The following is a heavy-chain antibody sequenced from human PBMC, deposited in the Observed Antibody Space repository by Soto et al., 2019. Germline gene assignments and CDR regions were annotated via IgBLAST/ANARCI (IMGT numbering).Heavy chain of an antibody. CDR1: GGSISSGGYS. Sequence: QLQLQESGSGLVKPSQTLSLTCAVSGGSISSGGYSWSWIRQPPGKGLEWIGYIYHSGSTYYNPSLTSRVTIAVDRAKNQSSLKLSSVTAADKAVYYCAAGGGLPRYDWGQGTLVTVSS. CDR2: IYHSGST. D-gene: IGHD5-12*01. CDR3: AAGGGLPRYD. V-gene: IGHV4-30-2*01. J-gene: IGHJ4*02.